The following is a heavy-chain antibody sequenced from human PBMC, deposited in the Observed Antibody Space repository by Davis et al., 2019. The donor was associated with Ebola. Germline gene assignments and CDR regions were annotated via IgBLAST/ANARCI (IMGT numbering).Heavy chain of an antibody. J-gene: IGHJ4*02. CDR2: INAANGNT. CDR1: GYSFTNYG. V-gene: IGHV1-3*01. D-gene: IGHD2/OR15-2a*01. Sequence: ASVKVSCKASGYSFTNYGMYWVRQAPGQRLEWMGWINAANGNTKYSEKFQGRVTITRDTSATTAYMELSSLRFEDTAVYYCARGEGSTPYSAIDYWGQGTLVTVSS. CDR3: ARGEGSTPYSAIDY.